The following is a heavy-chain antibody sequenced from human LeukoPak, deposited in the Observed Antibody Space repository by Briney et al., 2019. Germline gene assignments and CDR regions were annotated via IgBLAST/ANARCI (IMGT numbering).Heavy chain of an antibody. V-gene: IGHV1-2*02. CDR2: INPNGGGT. D-gene: IGHD5-18*01. CDR1: GYTFTDYY. J-gene: IGHJ4*02. CDR3: ARAGRIQLWNADY. Sequence: ASVKVSCKASGYTFTDYYMHWVRQAPGQGLEWMGWINPNGGGTIYAQKFQGRVTMTRDTSISTAYMELSRLRSDDTAVYYCARAGRIQLWNADYWGQGTLVTVSS.